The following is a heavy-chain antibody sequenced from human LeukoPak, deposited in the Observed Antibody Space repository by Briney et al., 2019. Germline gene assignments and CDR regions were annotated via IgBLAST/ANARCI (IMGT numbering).Heavy chain of an antibody. CDR1: GFTFSSCA. Sequence: RGSLRLSCAASGFTFSSCAMTWVRQAPGKGLEWVSSISGSGATTYYADSVKGRFTISRDNSNNTVYLQMNSLRAEDTAVYYCAKQYGAAAAHDYWGQGTLVTVSS. J-gene: IGHJ4*02. D-gene: IGHD6-13*01. CDR2: ISGSGATT. CDR3: AKQYGAAAAHDY. V-gene: IGHV3-23*01.